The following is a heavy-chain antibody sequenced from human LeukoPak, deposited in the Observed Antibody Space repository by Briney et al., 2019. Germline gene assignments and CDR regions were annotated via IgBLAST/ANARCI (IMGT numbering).Heavy chain of an antibody. D-gene: IGHD6-13*01. Sequence: GGSLRLSCTACGFTFSGYEMNWVRQDPGKGLEWVSYISSSGNSIYYADSVKGRFTISRDNAKNSLYLQMNSLRAEDMAVYYCARGRFGSCWGQGTLVTLSS. V-gene: IGHV3-48*03. J-gene: IGHJ1*01. CDR2: ISSSGNSI. CDR3: ARGRFGSC. CDR1: GFTFSGYE.